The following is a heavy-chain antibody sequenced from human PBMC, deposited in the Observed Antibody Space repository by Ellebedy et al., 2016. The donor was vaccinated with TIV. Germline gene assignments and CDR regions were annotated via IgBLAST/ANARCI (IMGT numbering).Heavy chain of an antibody. CDR3: ARDDVVVVTAIRDYYYYYGMDV. CDR1: GGSISSSNW. D-gene: IGHD2-21*02. J-gene: IGHJ6*02. V-gene: IGHV4-4*02. Sequence: SETLSLXXAVSGGSISSSNWWSWVRQPPGKGLKWIGEIYHSGSTNYNPSLKSRVTISVDKSKNQFSLKLSSVTAADTAVYYCARDDVVVVTAIRDYYYYYGMDVWGQGTKVTVSS. CDR2: IYHSGST.